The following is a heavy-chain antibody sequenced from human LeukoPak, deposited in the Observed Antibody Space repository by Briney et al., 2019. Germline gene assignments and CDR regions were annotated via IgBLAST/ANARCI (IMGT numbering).Heavy chain of an antibody. J-gene: IGHJ4*02. Sequence: PGGSLRLSCAASGFTFSTYGIHWVRQAPGKGLEWVAFIYNDGYNKYYADSVKGRFTISRDNSKNTVYLQMNSLRAEDTAVYYCAKTGDDSSGWYEGAFDYWGQGTLVTVSS. V-gene: IGHV3-30*02. CDR2: IYNDGYNK. D-gene: IGHD6-19*01. CDR3: AKTGDDSSGWYEGAFDY. CDR1: GFTFSTYG.